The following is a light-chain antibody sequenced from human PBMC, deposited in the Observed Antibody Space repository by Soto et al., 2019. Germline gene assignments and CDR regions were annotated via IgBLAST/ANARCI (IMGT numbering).Light chain of an antibody. Sequence: QSALTQPASVSGSPGQSITISCTGTSSDVGGYNYVSWYQQHPGKAPKLMIYDVSDRPSGVSNRFSGSKSGNTASLTISGLQAEDEAYYYCSSCTSSSTHYVFGTGTKVTVL. J-gene: IGLJ1*01. CDR3: SSCTSSSTHYV. CDR2: DVS. V-gene: IGLV2-14*03. CDR1: SSDVGGYNY.